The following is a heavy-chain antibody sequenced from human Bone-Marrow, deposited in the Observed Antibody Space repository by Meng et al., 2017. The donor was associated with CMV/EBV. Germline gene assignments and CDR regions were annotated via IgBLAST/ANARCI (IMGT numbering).Heavy chain of an antibody. CDR3: ARGRGVAVPAAIES. D-gene: IGHD2-2*01. CDR2: ITYDGNNK. J-gene: IGHJ4*02. V-gene: IGHV3-30-3*01. CDR1: GFTFSSYA. Sequence: GGSLRLSCAASGFTFSSYAMHWVRQAPGKGLEWVAVITYDGNNKFYADSVKGRFTISRDNSKNTLYLQMDSLRGEDTAVYFCARGRGVAVPAAIESWGQGRLVTVSS.